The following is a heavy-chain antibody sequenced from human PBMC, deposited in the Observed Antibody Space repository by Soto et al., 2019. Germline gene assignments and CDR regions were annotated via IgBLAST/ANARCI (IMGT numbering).Heavy chain of an antibody. CDR2: ISGSGGST. D-gene: IGHD3-3*01. CDR3: ANYGSPTYYDFWSGYYYFDY. V-gene: IGHV3-23*01. Sequence: PGGSLRLSCAASGFTFSSYAMSWVRQAPGKGLEWVSAISGSGGSTYYADSVKGRFTISRDNSKNTLYLQMNSLRAEDTAVYYCANYGSPTYYDFWSGYYYFDYWGQGTLVTVSS. J-gene: IGHJ4*02. CDR1: GFTFSSYA.